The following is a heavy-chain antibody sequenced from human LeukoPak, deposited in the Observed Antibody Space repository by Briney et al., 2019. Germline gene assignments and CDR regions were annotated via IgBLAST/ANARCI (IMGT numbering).Heavy chain of an antibody. CDR3: ARVEYFGSGSYRFDP. D-gene: IGHD3-10*01. Sequence: SPTLSLTCAISGDSVSMNSVGWKWVRQYPTRGSEWLGRAYFRSKWYKQYAASVRSRITISPDTSNNRFSLQLNSVTPEDTAVYYCARVEYFGSGSYRFDPWGQGTLVTVSS. J-gene: IGHJ5*02. CDR1: GDSVSMNSVG. V-gene: IGHV6-1*01. CDR2: AYFRSKWYK.